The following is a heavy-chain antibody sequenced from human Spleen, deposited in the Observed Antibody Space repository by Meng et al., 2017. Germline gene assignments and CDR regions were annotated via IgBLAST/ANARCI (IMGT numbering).Heavy chain of an antibody. J-gene: IGHJ4*02. Sequence: QVRLRQWGAGLLKPSETLSLTCVVSGGSFSDYYWSWIRQPPGKGLEWIGEINHSGSTNYNPSLESRATISVDTSQNNLSLKLSSVTAADSAVYYCARGPTTMAHDFDYWGQGTLVTV. CDR3: ARGPTTMAHDFDY. V-gene: IGHV4-34*01. D-gene: IGHD4-11*01. CDR2: INHSGST. CDR1: GGSFSDYY.